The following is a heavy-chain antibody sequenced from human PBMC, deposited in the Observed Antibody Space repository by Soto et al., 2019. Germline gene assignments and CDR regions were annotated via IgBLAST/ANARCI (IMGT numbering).Heavy chain of an antibody. CDR1: GFNFNRFA. J-gene: IGHJ4*02. Sequence: QVQMVESGGGLVQPGRSLRLTCTASGFNFNRFAIHWVRQAPGKGLEWVAVISYDGNNEYVAVPLRDRFAISRDNSQNTVFLQIDDVRVEDTARYYCARDPSTPYWRGPEDHGGQGSLVIVSS. CDR2: ISYDGNNE. D-gene: IGHD2-21*01. V-gene: IGHV3-30*09. CDR3: ARDPSTPYWRGPEDH.